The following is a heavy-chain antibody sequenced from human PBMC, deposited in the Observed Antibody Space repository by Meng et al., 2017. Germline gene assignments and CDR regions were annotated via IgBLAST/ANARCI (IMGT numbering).Heavy chain of an antibody. Sequence: ASVKVSCKASGYTFTSYGISWVRQAPGQGLEWMGWISAYNGNTNYAQKLQGRVTMTTDTSTSTAYMELRSLRSDDTAVYYCARVRPDEPPLLWLGELLFGWFDPWGQGTLVTVSS. CDR3: ARVRPDEPPLLWLGELLFGWFDP. V-gene: IGHV1-18*01. CDR1: GYTFTSYG. CDR2: ISAYNGNT. J-gene: IGHJ5*02. D-gene: IGHD3-10*01.